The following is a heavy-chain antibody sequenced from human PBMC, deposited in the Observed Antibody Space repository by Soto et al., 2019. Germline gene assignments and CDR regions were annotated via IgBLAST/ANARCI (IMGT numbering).Heavy chain of an antibody. D-gene: IGHD3-16*02. CDR3: ARVKSDYVWGSYRYYFDY. J-gene: IGHJ4*02. V-gene: IGHV4-30-4*01. Sequence: PSETLSLTCTVSGGSISSGDYYWSWIRQPPVKGLEWIGYIYYSGSTYYNPSLKSRVTISVDTSKNQFSLKLSSVTAADTAVYYCARVKSDYVWGSYRYYFDYWGQGTLVNVSS. CDR1: GGSISSGDYY. CDR2: IYYSGST.